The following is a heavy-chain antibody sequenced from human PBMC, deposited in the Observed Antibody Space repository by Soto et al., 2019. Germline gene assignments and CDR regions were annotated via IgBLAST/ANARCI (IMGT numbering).Heavy chain of an antibody. CDR1: GFTLSSYC. J-gene: IGHJ4*02. CDR3: VVGATTNCDY. D-gene: IGHD1-26*01. Sequence: GGTLRLSCSASGFTLSSYCLHWVRQAPGKGLEWVAVISYDGSNKYYADSVKGRFTISRDNSKNTLYLQMNSLRVEDTAVYYCVVGATTNCDYWGQGTLVTVSS. CDR2: ISYDGSNK. V-gene: IGHV3-30*03.